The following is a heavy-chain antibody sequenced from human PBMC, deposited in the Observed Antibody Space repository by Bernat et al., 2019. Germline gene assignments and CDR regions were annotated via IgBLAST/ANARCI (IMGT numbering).Heavy chain of an antibody. Sequence: QVQLVESGGGVVQPGRSLRLSCAASGFIFSDHGMHWVRQAPGKGLEWVAVIWYDGNNKYYADSVRGRFTISRDNSKNTLYLQMNILRAEDTAVYYCARGLRQADALDIWGQGTMVTVSS. V-gene: IGHV3-33*01. CDR2: IWYDGNNK. D-gene: IGHD6-25*01. J-gene: IGHJ3*02. CDR1: GFIFSDHG. CDR3: ARGLRQADALDI.